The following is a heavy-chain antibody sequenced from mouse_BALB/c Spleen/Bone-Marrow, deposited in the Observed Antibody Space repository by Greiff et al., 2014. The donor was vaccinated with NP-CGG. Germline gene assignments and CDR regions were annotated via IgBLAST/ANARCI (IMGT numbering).Heavy chain of an antibody. CDR3: ARHRDAMDY. Sequence: EVQVVESGGDLVKPGGSLKLSCAASGFTFSSYGMSWVRQTPDKRLEWVATISGGGSYTYYPDSVKGRFTISRDNAKNTLYLQMSSLKSEDTAMYYCARHRDAMDYWGQGTSVTVSS. CDR1: GFTFSSYG. D-gene: IGHD3-3*01. CDR2: ISGGGSYT. J-gene: IGHJ4*01. V-gene: IGHV5-6*01.